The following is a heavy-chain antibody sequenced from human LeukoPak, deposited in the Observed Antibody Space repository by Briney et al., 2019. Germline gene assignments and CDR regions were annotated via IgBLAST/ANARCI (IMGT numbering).Heavy chain of an antibody. V-gene: IGHV1-8*01. D-gene: IGHD5-24*01. J-gene: IGHJ6*03. CDR1: GYTFTSYD. CDR2: MNPNSGNT. Sequence: ASVKVSCKASGYTFTSYDINWVRQATGQGLEWMGWMNPNSGNTGYAQKFQGRVTMTRNTSISTAYMELSSLRSEDTAVYYFAGATIRGYYYYMDVWGKGTTVTVSS. CDR3: AGATIRGYYYYMDV.